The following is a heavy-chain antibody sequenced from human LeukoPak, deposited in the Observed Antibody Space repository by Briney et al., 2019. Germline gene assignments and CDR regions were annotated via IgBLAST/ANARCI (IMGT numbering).Heavy chain of an antibody. CDR1: GYTFTGYY. CDR2: VNPNSGGT. CDR3: AALPFRYCSSTSCSFDY. V-gene: IGHV1-2*02. J-gene: IGHJ4*02. Sequence: ASVKVSCKASGYTFTGYYMHWVRQAPGQGLEWMGWVNPNSGGTNYAQKFQERVTITRDMSTSTAYMELSSLRSEDTAVYYCAALPFRYCSSTSCSFDYWGQGTLVTVSS. D-gene: IGHD2-2*01.